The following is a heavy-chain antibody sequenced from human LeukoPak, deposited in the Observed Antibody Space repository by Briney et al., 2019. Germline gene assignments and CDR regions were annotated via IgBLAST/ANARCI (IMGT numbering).Heavy chain of an antibody. J-gene: IGHJ3*02. Sequence: PGGSLRLSCAASGFTFSNAWMSWVRQAPGKGLEWVGRIKSKTDGGTTDYAAPVKGRFTISRDDSKNTLYLQMNSLKTEDTAVYYCTTMNSNYDYVWGSYRSPSGYAFDIWGQGTMVTVSS. V-gene: IGHV3-15*01. CDR1: GFTFSNAW. CDR2: IKSKTDGGTT. CDR3: TTMNSNYDYVWGSYRSPSGYAFDI. D-gene: IGHD3-16*02.